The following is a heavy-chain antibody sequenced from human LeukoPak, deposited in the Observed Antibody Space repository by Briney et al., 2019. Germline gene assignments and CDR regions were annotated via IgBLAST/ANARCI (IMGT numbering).Heavy chain of an antibody. D-gene: IGHD6-13*01. J-gene: IGHJ5*02. V-gene: IGHV4-39*01. CDR1: GDSVSSTNYH. CDR3: AGRTVAAGGWFDP. Sequence: SETLSLTCAVSGDSVSSTNYHWAWIRQPPGKGLEWIGNIHYSGSTYYNPSLKSRVSISVDTSKNQFSLKLSSVTAADTAVYYCAGRTVAAGGWFDPWGQGTLVTVSS. CDR2: IHYSGST.